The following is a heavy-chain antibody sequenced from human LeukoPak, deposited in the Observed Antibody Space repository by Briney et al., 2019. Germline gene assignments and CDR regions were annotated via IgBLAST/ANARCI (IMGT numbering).Heavy chain of an antibody. CDR3: ARDYYGDYVFDY. J-gene: IGHJ4*02. CDR2: ISSSSSTI. CDR1: GFTFTTYS. V-gene: IGHV3-48*01. D-gene: IGHD4-17*01. Sequence: LSGGSLRLSCAASGFTFTTYSMNWVRQVPGKGLEWVSYISSSSSTIYYADSVKGRFTISRDNAKNSLYLQMNSLRAEDTAVYYCARDYYGDYVFDYWGQGTLATVSS.